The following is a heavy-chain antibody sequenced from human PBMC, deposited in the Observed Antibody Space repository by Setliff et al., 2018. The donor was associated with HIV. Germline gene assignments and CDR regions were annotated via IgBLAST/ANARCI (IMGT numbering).Heavy chain of an antibody. D-gene: IGHD2-2*01. J-gene: IGHJ4*02. CDR3: ARLMPNWDYFDY. V-gene: IGHV4-4*02. Sequence: SETLSLTCAVSGASISSGNWWSWVRQSPGKGLEWIGEIFHTGSTNYNPSLKSRVTISVDTSKNHFSLNVSSLTAADTALYLCARLMPNWDYFDYWGQGTQVTV. CDR1: GASISSGNW. CDR2: IFHTGST.